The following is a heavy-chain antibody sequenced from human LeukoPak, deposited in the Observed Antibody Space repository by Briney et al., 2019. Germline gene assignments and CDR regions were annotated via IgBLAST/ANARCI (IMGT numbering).Heavy chain of an antibody. CDR3: AKHSHDGSAPYYEVQLDY. CDR2: ISRSGVAT. D-gene: IGHD3-22*01. CDR1: GFTFTSFA. J-gene: IGHJ4*02. V-gene: IGHV3-23*01. Sequence: PGGTLRLSCAASGFTFTSFAMTWVRQAPGKGLEWVSTISRSGVATYYANSVKGRFTISRDNSKNTVYLQMNSLRAEDTAIYYCAKHSHDGSAPYYEVQLDYWGQGTLVTVSS.